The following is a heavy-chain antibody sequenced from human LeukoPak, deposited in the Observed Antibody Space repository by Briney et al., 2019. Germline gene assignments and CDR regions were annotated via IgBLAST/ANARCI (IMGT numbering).Heavy chain of an antibody. CDR1: GFTFNTCA. Sequence: GGSLRLSCEASGFTFNTCAMSWVRQAPGKGLEWVSAISGSGGSTYYADSVKGRFTISRDNSKNTLYLQMNSLRAEDTAVYYCAKDLRAMVRRFFDYWGQGTLVTVSS. CDR2: ISGSGGST. D-gene: IGHD3-10*01. J-gene: IGHJ4*02. CDR3: AKDLRAMVRRFFDY. V-gene: IGHV3-23*01.